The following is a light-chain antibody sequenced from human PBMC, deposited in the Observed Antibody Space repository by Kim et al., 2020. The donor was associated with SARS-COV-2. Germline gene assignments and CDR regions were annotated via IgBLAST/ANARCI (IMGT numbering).Light chain of an antibody. J-gene: IGLJ3*02. V-gene: IGLV3-1*01. Sequence: SYELTQPPSVSVSPGQTASISCSGDKLGDKYVCWYQQRPGQSPVVVIYEDSKRPSGIPERFSGSNSGNTATLTIRGTQAMDEADYYCQAWDSYTGVFGGGTQLTVL. CDR1: KLGDKY. CDR3: QAWDSYTGV. CDR2: EDS.